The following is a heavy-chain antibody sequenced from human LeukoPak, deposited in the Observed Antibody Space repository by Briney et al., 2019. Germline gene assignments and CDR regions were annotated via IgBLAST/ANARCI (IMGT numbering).Heavy chain of an antibody. CDR2: ISSSGTTV. V-gene: IGHV3-48*02. D-gene: IGHD3-3*01. CDR1: AFTFSNYS. J-gene: IGHJ3*01. CDR3: ARGWSFAFDG. Sequence: GWTLRLSCAASAFTFSNYSMNWLRQAPGKGLEWIAYISSSGTTVYYGDSVKGRFTISRDNAKNSLYLQMNSLRDEDTAVYYCARGWSFAFDGWGQGTMVTVSS.